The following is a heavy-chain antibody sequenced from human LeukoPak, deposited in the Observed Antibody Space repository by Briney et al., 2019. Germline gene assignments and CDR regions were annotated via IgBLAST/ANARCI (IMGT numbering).Heavy chain of an antibody. CDR2: IYYSGRT. CDR3: ARGPRRVRGYSYGTTDY. V-gene: IGHV4-39*07. CDR1: GGSISSSSYY. Sequence: SETLSLTCTVSGGSISSSSYYWGWIRQPPGKGLEWIGSIYYSGRTYYHPSLKSRVTISVDTSKNQFSLKLSSVSAADTAVYYCARGPRRVRGYSYGTTDYWGEGTLVTVSS. J-gene: IGHJ4*02. D-gene: IGHD5-18*01.